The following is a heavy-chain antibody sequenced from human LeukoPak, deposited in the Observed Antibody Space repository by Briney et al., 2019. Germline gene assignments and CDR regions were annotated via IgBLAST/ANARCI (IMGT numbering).Heavy chain of an antibody. CDR1: GFTFDDYG. D-gene: IGHD4-11*01. Sequence: GGSLRLSCAASGFTFDDYGMSWVRQAPGKGLEWVSGINWNGGSTGYADSVKGRFTISRDNAKNSLYLKMNSLRAEDTALYYCAREDDSDDYRGIIDYGAQGPLATVP. CDR3: AREDDSDDYRGIIDY. CDR2: INWNGGST. V-gene: IGHV3-20*04. J-gene: IGHJ4*02.